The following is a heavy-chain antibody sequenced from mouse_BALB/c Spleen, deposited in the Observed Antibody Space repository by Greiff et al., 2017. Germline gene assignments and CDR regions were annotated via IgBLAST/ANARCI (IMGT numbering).Heavy chain of an antibody. CDR2: IWAGGST. V-gene: IGHV2-9*02. CDR3: ADVSPHLRRGFAY. CDR1: GFSLNSYG. J-gene: IGHJ3*01. D-gene: IGHD3-2*02. Sequence: VQLVESGPGLVAPSQSLSITCTVSGFSLNSYGVHWVRQPPGKGLEWLGVIWAGGSTNYDSALMSRLSISKDNSKRQVSLKMNSLQTGDTAMDYCADVSPHLRRGFAYWGQGTLVTVSA.